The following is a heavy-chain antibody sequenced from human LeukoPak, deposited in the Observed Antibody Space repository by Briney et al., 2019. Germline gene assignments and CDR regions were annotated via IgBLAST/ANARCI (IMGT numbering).Heavy chain of an antibody. D-gene: IGHD2-21*02. V-gene: IGHV1-69*04. CDR1: GGTFSSYA. CDR2: IIPILGIA. CDR3: ATTVVTATTRRYYFDY. J-gene: IGHJ4*02. Sequence: SVKVSCKASGGTFSSYAISWVRQSPGQGLEWMGRIIPILGIANYAQKFQGRVTITADKSTSTAYMELSSLRSEDTAVYYCATTVVTATTRRYYFDYWGQGTLVTVSS.